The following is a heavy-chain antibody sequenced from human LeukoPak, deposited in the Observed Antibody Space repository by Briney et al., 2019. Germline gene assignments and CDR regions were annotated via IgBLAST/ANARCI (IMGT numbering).Heavy chain of an antibody. CDR3: ARLRGAYVIGRYYYYMDV. CDR1: GGSFSGYY. V-gene: IGHV4-34*01. D-gene: IGHD1-26*01. J-gene: IGHJ6*03. Sequence: SETLSLTCAVYGGSFSGYYWSWIRQPPGKGLEWIGEINHSGSTNYNPSLKSRVTISVDTSKNQFSLKLSSVTAADTAVYYCARLRGAYVIGRYYYYMDVWGKGTTVTIS. CDR2: INHSGST.